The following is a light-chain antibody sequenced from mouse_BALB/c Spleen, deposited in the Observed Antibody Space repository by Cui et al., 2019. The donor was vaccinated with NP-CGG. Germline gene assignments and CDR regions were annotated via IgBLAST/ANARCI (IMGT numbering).Light chain of an antibody. Sequence: QAVVTQESALTILPGETVTLTCRSSTGAVTTSNYANWVQEKPDHLFTGLIGGTNNRVPGVPARFSGSLIGDKAALTITGAQTEDEAIYFCALWYSNHWVFGGGTKLTVL. CDR3: ALWYSNHWV. CDR1: TGAVTTSNY. J-gene: IGLJ1*01. V-gene: IGLV1*01. CDR2: GTN.